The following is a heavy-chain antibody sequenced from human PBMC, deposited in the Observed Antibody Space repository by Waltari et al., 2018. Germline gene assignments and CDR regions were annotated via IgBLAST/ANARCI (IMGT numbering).Heavy chain of an antibody. CDR1: GFSLSANGVG. V-gene: IGHV2-5*02. Sequence: HITLKESGPTLVKPTQTLTLTCSFSGFSLSANGVGVGWVRQPPGNALEWLALIYWDDSERYNPSLKSRLTLTKDTSGNQVVLTMTDMDPVDTATYYCARMNYYGSGSQRFDYWGQGTLVTVSS. J-gene: IGHJ4*02. CDR2: IYWDDSE. D-gene: IGHD3-10*01. CDR3: ARMNYYGSGSQRFDY.